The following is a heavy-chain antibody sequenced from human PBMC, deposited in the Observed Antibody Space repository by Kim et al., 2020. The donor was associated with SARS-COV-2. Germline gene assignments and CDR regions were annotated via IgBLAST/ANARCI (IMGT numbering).Heavy chain of an antibody. CDR3: ARAVRYFDWLNYYYYGMDV. CDR1: GYTFTSYG. J-gene: IGHJ6*02. Sequence: ASVKVSCKASGYTFTSYGISWVRQAPGQGLEWMGWISAYNGNTNYAQKLQGRVTMTTDTSTSTAYMELRSLRSDDTAVYYCARAVRYFDWLNYYYYGMDVWGQGTTVTVSS. CDR2: ISAYNGNT. V-gene: IGHV1-18*04. D-gene: IGHD3-9*01.